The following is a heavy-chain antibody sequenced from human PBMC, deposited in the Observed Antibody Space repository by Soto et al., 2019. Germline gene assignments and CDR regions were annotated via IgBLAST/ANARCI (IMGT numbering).Heavy chain of an antibody. Sequence: GGSLRLSCAASGFTFTRYSMNWVRQAPGKGLEWVSSISSTTNYIYYGDSMKGRFTISRDNAKNSLYLEMNSLRAEDTAVYYCARESEDLISKFDYWGQGTLVTVSS. CDR1: GFTFTRYS. J-gene: IGHJ4*02. V-gene: IGHV3-21*06. CDR3: ARESEDLISKFDY. CDR2: ISSTTNYI.